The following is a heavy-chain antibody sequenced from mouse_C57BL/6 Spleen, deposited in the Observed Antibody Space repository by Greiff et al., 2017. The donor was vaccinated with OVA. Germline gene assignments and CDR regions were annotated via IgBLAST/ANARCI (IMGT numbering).Heavy chain of an antibody. CDR2: FYPGSGSI. V-gene: IGHV1-62-2*01. CDR3: ARHESKGDYDYNGGVDY. D-gene: IGHD2-4*01. CDR1: GYTFTEYT. Sequence: QVQLQESGAELVKPGASVKLSCKASGYTFTEYTIHWVKQRSGQGLEWIGWFYPGSGSIKYNEKFKDKATLTADKSSSTVYMELSRLTSEDSAVYFCARHESKGDYDYNGGVDYWGQGTTLTVSS. J-gene: IGHJ2*01.